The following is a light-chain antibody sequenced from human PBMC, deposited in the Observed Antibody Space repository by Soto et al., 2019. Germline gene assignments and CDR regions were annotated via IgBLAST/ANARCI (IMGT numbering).Light chain of an antibody. CDR3: CSYAGSYTLV. V-gene: IGLV2-11*01. J-gene: IGLJ2*01. CDR2: DVS. CDR1: SSDVGGYNY. Sequence: QSVLTQPRSVSGSPGQSVTISCTGTSSDVGGYNYVSWYQQHPGKAPKPMIYDVSKRPSGVPDRFSGSKSGNTASLTISGLQAEDEADYYCCSYAGSYTLVFGGGTKLTVL.